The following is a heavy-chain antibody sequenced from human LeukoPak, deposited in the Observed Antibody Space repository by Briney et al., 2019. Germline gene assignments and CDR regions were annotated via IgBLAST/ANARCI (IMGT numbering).Heavy chain of an antibody. D-gene: IGHD4-11*01. Sequence: GSLRLSCAASGFTFSTYRMTWVRQAPGKGLEWVANIKQDGSEKHYVDSVKGRFTISRDNAKNSLYLQMSSLRAEDTAVYYCTRVEETATTAAIIRKYSYYYYYMDVWGKGNTVTVSS. J-gene: IGHJ6*03. V-gene: IGHV3-7*01. CDR3: TRVEETATTAAIIRKYSYYYYYMDV. CDR1: GFTFSTYR. CDR2: IKQDGSEK.